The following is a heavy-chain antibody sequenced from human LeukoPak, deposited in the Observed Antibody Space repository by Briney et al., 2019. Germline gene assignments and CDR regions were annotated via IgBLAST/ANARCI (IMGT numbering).Heavy chain of an antibody. CDR1: GGTFSSYA. V-gene: IGHV1-69*05. J-gene: IGHJ3*02. D-gene: IGHD4-17*01. Sequence: APVKVSCKASGGTFSSYAISWVRQAPGQGLEWMGGIIPIFGTENYAQKFQGRVTITTDESTSTAYMELSSLRSEDTAVYYCARESDYGDYGAFDIWGQGTMVTVSS. CDR2: IIPIFGTE. CDR3: ARESDYGDYGAFDI.